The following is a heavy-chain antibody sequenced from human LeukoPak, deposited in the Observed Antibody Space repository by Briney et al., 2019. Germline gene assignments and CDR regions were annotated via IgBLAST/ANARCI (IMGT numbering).Heavy chain of an antibody. CDR1: GSTFTSYY. CDR2: INPSGGST. J-gene: IGHJ5*02. CDR3: ARIAAAADGGFDP. Sequence: ASVKVSCKASGSTFTSYYMHWVRQAPGQGLEWMGIINPSGGSTSYAQKFQGRVTMTRDTSTSTVYMELSSLRSEDTAVYYCARIAAAADGGFDPWGKGTLVTVSS. V-gene: IGHV1-46*01. D-gene: IGHD6-13*01.